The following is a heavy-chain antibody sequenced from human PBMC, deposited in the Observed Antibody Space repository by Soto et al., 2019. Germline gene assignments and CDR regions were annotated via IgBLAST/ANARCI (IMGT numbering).Heavy chain of an antibody. J-gene: IGHJ6*02. CDR1: VHSNTTYY. D-gene: IGHD6-13*01. V-gene: IGHV4-4*07. Sequence: SQTLSLTCTVSVHSNTTYYWSWIPQPAGKGLEWIGRIDTSGSTNYNPSLKSRVTMSVDTSKKQFSPKLTSVTAADTAVYYCARYSNNWFQTEGMDVWGQGTTVTVSS. CDR2: IDTSGST. CDR3: ARYSNNWFQTEGMDV.